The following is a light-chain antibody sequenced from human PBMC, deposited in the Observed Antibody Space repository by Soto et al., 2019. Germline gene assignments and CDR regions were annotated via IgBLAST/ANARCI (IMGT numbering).Light chain of an antibody. V-gene: IGKV3-20*01. CDR1: QSVGSSY. CDR2: GAS. CDR3: QHYDSLPIT. J-gene: IGKJ5*01. Sequence: PGERVTLSCMASQSVGSSYLAWYQQKPGQPPRLLIYGASSRATGIPDRFSGSGSGTDFTLTISRLEPEDFAVFYCQHYDSLPITFGQGTRLEI.